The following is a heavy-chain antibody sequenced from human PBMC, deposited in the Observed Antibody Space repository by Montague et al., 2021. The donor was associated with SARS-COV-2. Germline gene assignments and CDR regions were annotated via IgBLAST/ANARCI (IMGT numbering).Heavy chain of an antibody. CDR2: IYYSGST. V-gene: IGHV4-59*01. J-gene: IGHJ6*02. CDR1: GGSISNYY. D-gene: IGHD3-22*01. CDR3: ARGGGYYNYGLDD. Sequence: SETLSLTCTVPGGSISNYYWSWIRQPPGRGLEWIGYIYYSGSTDYSPSLKSRVTISLDTSKNQFSLKVTSVTAADTAVYYCARGGGYYNYGLDDWGPGTTVTVSS.